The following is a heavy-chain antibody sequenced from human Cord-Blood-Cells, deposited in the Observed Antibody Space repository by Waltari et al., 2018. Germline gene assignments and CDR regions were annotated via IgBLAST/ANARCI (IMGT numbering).Heavy chain of an antibody. CDR3: ARGYSGSYYYYMDV. V-gene: IGHV1-8*03. D-gene: IGHD1-26*01. J-gene: IGHJ6*03. CDR2: VDPYGEKP. Sequence: QVQLVQSGAEVKKPGASVKVSCKASGYTFTSSDINWVRQATGQGREWMGWVDPYGEKPGYAQNVRGRVTITKNTSISTAYRELGSLRSEDTAVYYCARGYSGSYYYYMDVWGKGTTVTVSS. CDR1: GYTFTSSD.